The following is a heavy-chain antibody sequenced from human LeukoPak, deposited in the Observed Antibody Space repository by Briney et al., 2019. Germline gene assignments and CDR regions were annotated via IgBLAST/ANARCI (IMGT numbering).Heavy chain of an antibody. V-gene: IGHV1-24*01. CDR3: VYDFWTGYSQAFDI. J-gene: IGHJ3*02. Sequence: ASVKVSCKLTGYTLSVLSIHWVRQAPGKGLEWMGGSVPEEDETVYAQKFQDRVTMTEDTSAATVYMELRSLRSEDTAVYYCVYDFWTGYSQAFDIWGQGTVVTVSS. D-gene: IGHD3-3*01. CDR2: SVPEEDET. CDR1: GYTLSVLS.